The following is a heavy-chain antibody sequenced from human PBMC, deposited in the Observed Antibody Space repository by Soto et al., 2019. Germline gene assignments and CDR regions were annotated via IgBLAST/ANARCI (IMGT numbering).Heavy chain of an antibody. CDR3: ARESGYSYAVRGGGYYYGMDV. V-gene: IGHV4-59*01. CDR2: IHYSGST. J-gene: IGHJ6*02. CDR1: GASISGYY. Sequence: SETLSLTCTVSGASISGYYWSWIRQPPGKGLEWIGYIHYSGSTNYNPSLKSRVTISVDTSKNQFSLKLSSVTAADAAVYYCARESGYSYAVRGGGYYYGMDVWGQGTTVTVS. D-gene: IGHD5-18*01.